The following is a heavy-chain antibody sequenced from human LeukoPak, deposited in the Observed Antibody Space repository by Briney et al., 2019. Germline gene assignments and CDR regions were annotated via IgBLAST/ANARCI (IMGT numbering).Heavy chain of an antibody. CDR2: IYHSGST. Sequence: PSETLSLTCAVSGYSINSGNYWGWIRQPPGKGLEWIGSIYHSGSTYYNPSLKSRVTISVDTSKNQFSLKLSPVTAADTAVYYCAREEVAVAGTQDDWGQGTLVTVSS. V-gene: IGHV4-38-2*02. J-gene: IGHJ4*02. CDR3: AREEVAVAGTQDD. CDR1: GYSINSGNY. D-gene: IGHD6-19*01.